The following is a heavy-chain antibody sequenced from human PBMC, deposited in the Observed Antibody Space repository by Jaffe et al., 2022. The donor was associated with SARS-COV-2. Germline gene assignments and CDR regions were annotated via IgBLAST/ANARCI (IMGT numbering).Heavy chain of an antibody. D-gene: IGHD2-2*01. CDR1: GFTFDDYG. Sequence: EVQLEESGGGLVQPGGSLRLSCAASGFTFDDYGMHWFRQGPGKGLEWVAGISWNGGSIGYADSVEGRFTISRDNAKNSLYLEMNSLRPEDTALYYCVKVAGCSSSKCYRWYFDLWGRGTLVTVSS. J-gene: IGHJ2*01. V-gene: IGHV3-9*01. CDR2: ISWNGGSI. CDR3: VKVAGCSSSKCYRWYFDL.